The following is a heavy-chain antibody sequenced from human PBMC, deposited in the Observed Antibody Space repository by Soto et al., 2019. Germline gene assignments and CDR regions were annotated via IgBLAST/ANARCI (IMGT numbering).Heavy chain of an antibody. D-gene: IGHD2-15*01. Sequence: QVQLQESGPGLVKPSETLSLTCTVSGGSISSYYWTWIRQPPGKGLEWIGNSGSTTYNPSLKSRVTLSLDMSKNHFSLKLNSVTAADTAVYYCARSRSSAWDDAFDIWGQGTMVTVSS. V-gene: IGHV4-59*01. CDR2: NSGST. CDR3: ARSRSSAWDDAFDI. CDR1: GGSISSYY. J-gene: IGHJ3*02.